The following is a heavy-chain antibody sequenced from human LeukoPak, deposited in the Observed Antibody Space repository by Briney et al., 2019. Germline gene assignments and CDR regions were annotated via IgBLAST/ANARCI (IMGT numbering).Heavy chain of an antibody. D-gene: IGHD3-3*01. CDR3: ARASLRTYYDFWSGYYIDHFDY. Sequence: PSETLSLTCTVSGVSISSYYWSWIRQPPGKGLEWIGYIYYSGSTNYNPSLKSRVTISVDTSKNQFSLKLSSVTAADTAVYYCARASLRTYYDFWSGYYIDHFDYWGQGTLVTVSS. CDR1: GVSISSYY. CDR2: IYYSGST. V-gene: IGHV4-59*01. J-gene: IGHJ4*02.